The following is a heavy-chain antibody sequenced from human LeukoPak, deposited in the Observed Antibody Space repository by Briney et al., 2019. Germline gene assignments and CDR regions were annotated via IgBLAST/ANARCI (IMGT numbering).Heavy chain of an antibody. CDR2: INPNSGGT. D-gene: IGHD2-21*02. Sequence: ASVKVSCKASGYIFTSYYMHWVRQAPGQGLEWMGWINPNSGGTNYAQKFQGRVTMTRDTSISTAYMELSRLRSDDTAVYYCARELTAIEYNWFDPWGQGTLVTVSS. V-gene: IGHV1-2*02. CDR1: GYIFTSYY. J-gene: IGHJ5*02. CDR3: ARELTAIEYNWFDP.